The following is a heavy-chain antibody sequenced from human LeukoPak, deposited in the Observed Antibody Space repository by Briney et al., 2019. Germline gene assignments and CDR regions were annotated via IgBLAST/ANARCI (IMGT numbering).Heavy chain of an antibody. Sequence: PGGSLRLSCAASGFTFSSYAMHWVRQAPGKGLEWVAVISYDGSIKYYADSVKGRFTISRDNSKNTLYLQMNSLRAEDTAVYYCARSYPLDYDFWSGYYSWGQGTLVTVSS. J-gene: IGHJ4*02. CDR2: ISYDGSIK. V-gene: IGHV3-30-3*01. CDR1: GFTFSSYA. D-gene: IGHD3-3*01. CDR3: ARSYPLDYDFWSGYYS.